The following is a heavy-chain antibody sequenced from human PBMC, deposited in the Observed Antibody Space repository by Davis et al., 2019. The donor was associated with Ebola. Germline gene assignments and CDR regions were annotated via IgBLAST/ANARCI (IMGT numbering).Heavy chain of an antibody. J-gene: IGHJ4*02. V-gene: IGHV3-23*01. Sequence: GESLKISCADSVITFSSYAMSWVRQAPGKGLEWVSVISGSGGSTYYADSVKGRFTISRDNSKNTLYLQMSGLRAEDTAVYYCARVDSGTYLDSGYYDYWGQGTLVAVSS. CDR2: ISGSGGST. CDR1: VITFSSYA. D-gene: IGHD1-26*01. CDR3: ARVDSGTYLDSGYYDY.